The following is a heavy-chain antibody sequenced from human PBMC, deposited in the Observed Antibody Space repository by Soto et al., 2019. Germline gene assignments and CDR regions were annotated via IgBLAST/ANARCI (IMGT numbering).Heavy chain of an antibody. D-gene: IGHD5-12*01. CDR3: AADKADSHGYGNY. V-gene: IGHV1-58*01. Sequence: SVKVSCKASGFTFTNSAVQWVRQARGQRLEWIGWIVVGSGNTNYAQKFQERVTITRDMSTTTAYMELSTLRSEDTAVYYCAADKADSHGYGNYWGQGTLVTVSS. CDR1: GFTFTNSA. J-gene: IGHJ4*02. CDR2: IVVGSGNT.